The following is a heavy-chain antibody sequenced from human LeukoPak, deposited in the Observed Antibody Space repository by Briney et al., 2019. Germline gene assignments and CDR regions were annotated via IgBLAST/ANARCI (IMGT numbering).Heavy chain of an antibody. V-gene: IGHV3-30*18. CDR2: ISYDGSNK. D-gene: IGHD6-19*01. CDR1: GFTFSSYG. Sequence: GRSLRLSCAASGFTFSSYGMHWIRQAPGKGLEWVAVISYDGSNKYYADSVKGRFTTSRDNSKNTLYLQMNSLRAEDTAVYYCAKDRGSSGWDFDYWGQGTLVTVSS. CDR3: AKDRGSSGWDFDY. J-gene: IGHJ4*02.